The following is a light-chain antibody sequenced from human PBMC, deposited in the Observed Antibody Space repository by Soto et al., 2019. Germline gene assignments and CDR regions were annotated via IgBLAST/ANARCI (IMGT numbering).Light chain of an antibody. CDR1: QSVSSN. Sequence: EIVMTQSPATLSVSPVERATLSCMASQSVSSNLAWYQQKPGQAPRLLIYGASTRATGIPARFSGSGSGTEFTLTISSLQSEDFAVYYCQQYNNWPQWTFGQGTKVDNK. CDR3: QQYNNWPQWT. V-gene: IGKV3-15*01. CDR2: GAS. J-gene: IGKJ1*01.